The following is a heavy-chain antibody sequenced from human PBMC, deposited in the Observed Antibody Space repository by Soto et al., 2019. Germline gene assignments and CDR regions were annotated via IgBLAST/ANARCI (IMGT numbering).Heavy chain of an antibody. Sequence: GGSLRLSCAASGFTFSSYAMSWVRQAPGKGLEWVSAISGSGGSTYYADSVKGRFTISRDNSKNTLYLQMNSLRAEDTAVYYCAKGTGIDYYDSSGYYTGMDVWGQGTTVTVSS. CDR1: GFTFSSYA. V-gene: IGHV3-23*01. CDR2: ISGSGGST. J-gene: IGHJ6*02. CDR3: AKGTGIDYYDSSGYYTGMDV. D-gene: IGHD3-22*01.